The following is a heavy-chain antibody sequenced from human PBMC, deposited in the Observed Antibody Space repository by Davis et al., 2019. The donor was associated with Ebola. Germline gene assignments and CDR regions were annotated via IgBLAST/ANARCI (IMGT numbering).Heavy chain of an antibody. Sequence: GESLKISCAASGFTFSSYEMNWVRQAPGKGLEWVSYISSSGSTIYYADSVKGRFTISRDNAKNSLYLQMNSLRAEDTAVYYCARVGTIYEFWSGYYNGRYYYGMDVWGQGTTVTVSS. V-gene: IGHV3-48*03. J-gene: IGHJ6*02. D-gene: IGHD3-3*01. CDR3: ARVGTIYEFWSGYYNGRYYYGMDV. CDR2: ISSSGSTI. CDR1: GFTFSSYE.